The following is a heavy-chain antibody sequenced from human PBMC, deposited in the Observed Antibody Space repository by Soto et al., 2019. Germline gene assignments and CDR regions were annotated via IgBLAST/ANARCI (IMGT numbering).Heavy chain of an antibody. CDR1: GGSISSYY. J-gene: IGHJ4*02. Sequence: SETLSLTCTVSGGSISSYYWSWIQQPPGKGLEWIGYIYYSGSTNYNPSLKSRVTISVDTSKNQFSLKLSSVTAADTAVYYCARAELGYCSGGSCYSGSPLLYFDYWGQGTLVTVSS. D-gene: IGHD2-15*01. V-gene: IGHV4-59*01. CDR2: IYYSGST. CDR3: ARAELGYCSGGSCYSGSPLLYFDY.